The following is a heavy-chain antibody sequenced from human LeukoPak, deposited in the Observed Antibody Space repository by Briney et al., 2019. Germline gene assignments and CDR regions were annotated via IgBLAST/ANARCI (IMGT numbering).Heavy chain of an antibody. CDR2: IYTTGST. V-gene: IGHV4-4*08. J-gene: IGHJ4*02. CDR1: GGSINNYY. Sequence: SETLSLTCTVSGGSINNYYWSWSRQPPGKGLEWIGYIYTTGSTNYNLSLKTRVTIYVATSKNQISLRLRSVTAADTAVYFFARPSGGPPRAHIDYWGQGALVTASS. CDR3: ARPSGGPPRAHIDY. D-gene: IGHD1-1*01.